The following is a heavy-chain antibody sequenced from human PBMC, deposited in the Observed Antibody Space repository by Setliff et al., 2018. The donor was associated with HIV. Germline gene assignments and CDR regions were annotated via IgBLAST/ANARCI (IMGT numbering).Heavy chain of an antibody. J-gene: IGHJ4*02. CDR1: GGSISTSNW. V-gene: IGHV4-39*01. CDR3: ASYRKAERWLQLGGNFDY. Sequence: SETLSLTCTVSGGSISTSNWWGWIRQPPGKGLEWIGTIYYSGSTYYNPSLKSRLTISVDTSKNQFSLKLSSVTAADTAVYYCASYRKAERWLQLGGNFDYWGQGTLVTVSS. CDR2: IYYSGST. D-gene: IGHD5-12*01.